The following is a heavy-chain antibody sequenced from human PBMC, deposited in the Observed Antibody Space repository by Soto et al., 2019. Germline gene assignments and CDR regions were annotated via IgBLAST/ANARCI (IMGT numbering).Heavy chain of an antibody. Sequence: GGSLRLSCAASGFTFSSYSMNWVRQAPGKGLEWVSSISSSSYIYYADSVKGRFTISRDNAKNSLYLQMNSLRAEDTAVYYCARTPTVLSYNWNDVGGGDYYYMDVWGKGTTVTVSS. D-gene: IGHD1-1*01. CDR3: ARTPTVLSYNWNDVGGGDYYYMDV. J-gene: IGHJ6*03. CDR2: ISSSSYI. CDR1: GFTFSSYS. V-gene: IGHV3-21*01.